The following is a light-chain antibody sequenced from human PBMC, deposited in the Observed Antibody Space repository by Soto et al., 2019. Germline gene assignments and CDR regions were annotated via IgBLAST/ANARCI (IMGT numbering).Light chain of an antibody. CDR2: DVA. J-gene: IGLJ1*01. Sequence: QSVLTQPASVSGSPGQSITISCTGTSSDIGGYNFVSWYQQHPGKAAKLMIYDVANRPSGVSNRFSGSKSGNTASLTISGLQAEDEADYYCCSYTSINNTLLFGTGTQLTVL. V-gene: IGLV2-14*01. CDR3: CSYTSINNTLL. CDR1: SSDIGGYNF.